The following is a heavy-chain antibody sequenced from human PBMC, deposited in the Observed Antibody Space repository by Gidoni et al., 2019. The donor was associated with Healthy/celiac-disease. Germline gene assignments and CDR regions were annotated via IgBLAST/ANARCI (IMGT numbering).Heavy chain of an antibody. V-gene: IGHV4-38-2*02. Sequence: GLVKPSETLSLTCAVSGYSISSGYYWGWIRQPPGKGLEWIGSIYHSGSTYYNPSLKSRVTISVDTSKNQFSLKLSSVTAADTAVYYCARDSTARVDYWGQGTLVTVSS. J-gene: IGHJ4*02. CDR3: ARDSTARVDY. D-gene: IGHD4-17*01. CDR1: GYSISSGYY. CDR2: IYHSGST.